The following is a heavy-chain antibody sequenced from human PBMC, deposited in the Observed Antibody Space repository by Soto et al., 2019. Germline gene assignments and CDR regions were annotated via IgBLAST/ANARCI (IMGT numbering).Heavy chain of an antibody. CDR3: ARGVLEWLLRDSYYYYMDV. J-gene: IGHJ6*03. Sequence: SETPSPTCTVSGGSISSYYWSWIRQPPGKGLEWIGYIYYSGSTNYNPSLKSRVTLSVDPSNNQYSLKLSSVTAADTAVYYCARGVLEWLLRDSYYYYMDVWGKGTTVTVSS. CDR2: IYYSGST. CDR1: GGSISSYY. V-gene: IGHV4-59*01. D-gene: IGHD3-3*01.